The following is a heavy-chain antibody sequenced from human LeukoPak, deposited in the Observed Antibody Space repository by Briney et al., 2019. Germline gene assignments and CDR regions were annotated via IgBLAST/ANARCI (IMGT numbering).Heavy chain of an antibody. CDR1: GGSISSYY. CDR2: INHSGST. J-gene: IGHJ6*02. V-gene: IGHV4-34*01. CDR3: AGRPERDGSIWSLPLYGMDA. D-gene: IGHD3-10*01. Sequence: PSETLSLTCTVSGGSISSYYWSWIRQPPGKGLEWIGEINHSGSTNYNPSLKSRVTISVDTSKNQFSLKLSSVTAADTAVYYCAGRPERDGSIWSLPLYGMDAWGQGTTVTVSS.